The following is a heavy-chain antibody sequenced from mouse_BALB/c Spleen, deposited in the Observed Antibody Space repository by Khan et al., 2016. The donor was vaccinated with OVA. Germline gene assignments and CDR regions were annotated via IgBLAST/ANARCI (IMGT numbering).Heavy chain of an antibody. J-gene: IGHJ2*01. CDR2: INTYTGEP. D-gene: IGHD1-1*01. CDR3: ARSMPHYYGSRYSDY. CDR1: GYTFTNNG. Sequence: QIQLVQSGPELKKPGETIKISCKASGYTFTNNGVNWVKQAPGKGLKWMGWINTYTGEPTYADDFKGRFAFSLEISVSTAYLQFNNLKNEDTATXFCARSMPHYYGSRYSDYWGQGTTLTVSS. V-gene: IGHV9-3-1*01.